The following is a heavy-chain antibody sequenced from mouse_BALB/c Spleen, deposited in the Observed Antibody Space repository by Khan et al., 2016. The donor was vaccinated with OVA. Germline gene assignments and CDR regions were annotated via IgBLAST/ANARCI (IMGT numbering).Heavy chain of an antibody. Sequence: QVQLQQSGAELARPGASVKLSCKASGYTFTDYYINWVKQRTGQGLEWIGDIYPGNDNTYYNEDFKGKATLTADKSSSTAFMHRSSLTSEDSAVYFCTRSGLGSFAFWGQGTLVTVSA. D-gene: IGHD2-14*01. V-gene: IGHV1-77*01. J-gene: IGHJ3*01. CDR1: GYTFTDYY. CDR2: IYPGNDNT. CDR3: TRSGLGSFAF.